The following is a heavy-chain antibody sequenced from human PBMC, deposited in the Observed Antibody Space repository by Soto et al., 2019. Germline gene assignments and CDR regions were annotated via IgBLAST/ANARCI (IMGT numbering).Heavy chain of an antibody. Sequence: PSETLSLTCTVAGGSISTYYWSWIRQPPGKGLEWIGYIYYSGSTNYNPSLKSRVTISVDTSKNQFSLKLSSVTAEDTAVYYCARDGPDPYYYDSSGSPGPNWFDPWGQGTLVTVSS. D-gene: IGHD3-22*01. CDR1: GGSISTYY. CDR2: IYYSGST. J-gene: IGHJ5*02. V-gene: IGHV4-59*12. CDR3: ARDGPDPYYYDSSGSPGPNWFDP.